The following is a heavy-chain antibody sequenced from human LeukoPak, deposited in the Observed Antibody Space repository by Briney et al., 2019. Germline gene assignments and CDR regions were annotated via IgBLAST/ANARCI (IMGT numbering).Heavy chain of an antibody. V-gene: IGHV1-2*02. CDR3: ARAPYSSAWYLLTYYFDF. CDR2: INPKSGGT. D-gene: IGHD6-19*01. CDR1: GYTFTGYY. J-gene: IGHJ4*02. Sequence: GASVKVSCKASGYTFTGYYLHWVRQAPGQGLEWMGWINPKSGGTNYAQKFQGRVTMTRDTSISTAYMELSRLRSDDTAVYYCARAPYSSAWYLLTYYFDFWGQGTLVTVSS.